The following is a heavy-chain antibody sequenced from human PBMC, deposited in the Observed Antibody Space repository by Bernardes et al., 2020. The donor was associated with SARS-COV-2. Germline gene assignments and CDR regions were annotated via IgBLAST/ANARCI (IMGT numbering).Heavy chain of an antibody. CDR3: AKLGVSGYDWGGDVDY. D-gene: IGHD5-12*01. V-gene: IGHV3-9*01. CDR2: IRWYSRSI. Sequence: GGSLRLSCAAYGFTFDDYAMHWVRQAPGKGLEWVAGIRWYSRSIGYADSVKGRFTISRDNTMNSLYLQMNSLRAEDTAFYYFAKLGVSGYDWGGDVDYWGQGTLVTVSS. CDR1: GFTFDDYA. J-gene: IGHJ4*02.